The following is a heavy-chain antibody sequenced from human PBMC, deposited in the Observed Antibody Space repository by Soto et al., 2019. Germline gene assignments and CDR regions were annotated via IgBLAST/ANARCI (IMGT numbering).Heavy chain of an antibody. Sequence: XVSLRLSCAASGFTFSSYGMHWVRQDAGKGLEWVAVISYDGSNKYYAASLKGRFTISRDNSKNTLYLQMNSLRAEDTAVYYCAKDLTLAVAGPDYWGQGTLVTVSS. CDR1: GFTFSSYG. J-gene: IGHJ4*02. D-gene: IGHD6-19*01. CDR3: AKDLTLAVAGPDY. V-gene: IGHV3-30*18. CDR2: ISYDGSNK.